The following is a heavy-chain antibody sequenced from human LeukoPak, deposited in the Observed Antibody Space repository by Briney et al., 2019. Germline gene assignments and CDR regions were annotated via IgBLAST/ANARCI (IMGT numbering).Heavy chain of an antibody. CDR2: IIPIFGTA. J-gene: IGHJ6*03. V-gene: IGHV1-69*13. CDR1: GGTFSSYA. CDR3: ARQNLAMVPNWSSSDDYYYYYMDV. Sequence: ASVKVSCKASGGTFSSYAISWVRQAPGQGLEWMGGIIPIFGTANYAQKSQGRVTVTADESTSTAYMELSSLRSEDTAVYYCARQNLAMVPNWSSSDDYYYYYMDVWGKGTTVTVSS. D-gene: IGHD6-6*01.